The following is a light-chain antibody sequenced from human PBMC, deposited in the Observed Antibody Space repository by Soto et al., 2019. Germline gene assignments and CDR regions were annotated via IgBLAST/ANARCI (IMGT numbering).Light chain of an antibody. V-gene: IGLV2-8*01. Sequence: QSALTQPPSAYGSPGQSVTISCTGSSSDVGGYNYVSWYQQHPGKAPTLMIYEVNKRPSGVPDRFSGSKSGSTASLTVSGLQAEDEADYYCSSYAGSTVFVFGTGTKVTVL. J-gene: IGLJ1*01. CDR1: SSDVGGYNY. CDR3: SSYAGSTVFV. CDR2: EVN.